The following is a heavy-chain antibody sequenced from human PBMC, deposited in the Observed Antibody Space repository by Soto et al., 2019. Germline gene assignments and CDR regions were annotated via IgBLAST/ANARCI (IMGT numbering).Heavy chain of an antibody. V-gene: IGHV2-5*02. CDR2: IYWDDDK. CDR1: GFSLSSYGMG. Sequence: QITLKESGPTLVRPGQTLTLTCGSSGFSLSSYGMGVAWIRQPPGKALEWLALIYWDDDKRYSPSLKDRLAISKDTSSNQVVLTITNMDPGDTATYFCAHAGDYDLLTFDHWGPGTLVTVSS. CDR3: AHAGDYDLLTFDH. D-gene: IGHD4-17*01. J-gene: IGHJ4*02.